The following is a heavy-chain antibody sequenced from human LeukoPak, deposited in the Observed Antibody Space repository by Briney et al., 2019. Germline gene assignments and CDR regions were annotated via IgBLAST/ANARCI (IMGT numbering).Heavy chain of an antibody. CDR2: INHSGST. Sequence: PSETLSLTCAVYGGSFSGYYWSWLRQPPGKGLEWLGEINHSGSTNYNPSLKSRVTISVDTSKNQFSLKLSSVTAADTAVYYCARCSKWLYYYYYYYMDVWGKGTTVTVSS. J-gene: IGHJ6*03. CDR3: ARCSKWLYYYYYYYMDV. V-gene: IGHV4-34*01. CDR1: GGSFSGYY. D-gene: IGHD6-19*01.